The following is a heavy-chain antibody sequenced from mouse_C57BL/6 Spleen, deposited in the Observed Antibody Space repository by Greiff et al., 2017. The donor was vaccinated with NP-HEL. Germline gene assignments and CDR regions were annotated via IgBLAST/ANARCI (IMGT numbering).Heavy chain of an antibody. CDR2: IYPGDGDT. D-gene: IGHD1-1*01. CDR3: ARGGYGFPLGY. V-gene: IGHV1-80*01. Sequence: QVQLKESGAELVKPGASVKISCKASGYAFSSYWMNWVKQRPGKGLEWIGQIYPGDGDTNYNGKFKGKATLTADKSSSTAYMQLSRLTSEDSAVYFCARGGYGFPLGYGGQGTTLTVSS. CDR1: GYAFSSYW. J-gene: IGHJ2*01.